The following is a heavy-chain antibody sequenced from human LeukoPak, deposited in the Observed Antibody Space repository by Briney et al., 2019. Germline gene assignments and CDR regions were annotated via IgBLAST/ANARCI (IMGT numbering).Heavy chain of an antibody. D-gene: IGHD3-10*01. CDR3: ARDRRGFGDRYYYGMDV. J-gene: IGHJ6*02. CDR1: GGSISSSSYY. Sequence: SETLSLTCTVSGGSISSSSYYWSWIRQPPGKGLEGVGYIYYSGSTNYNPSLKSRVTISVDTSKNQFSLKLSSVTAADTAVYYCARDRRGFGDRYYYGMDVWGQGTTVTVSS. V-gene: IGHV4-61*01. CDR2: IYYSGST.